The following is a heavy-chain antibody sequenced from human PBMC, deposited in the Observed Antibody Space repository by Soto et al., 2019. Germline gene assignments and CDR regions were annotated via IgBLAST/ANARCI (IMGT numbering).Heavy chain of an antibody. CDR1: GFTFDDYA. Sequence: EVQLVESGGGLVQPGRSLRLSCPASGFTFDDYAMHWVRQAPGKGLEWASGISWNSGSIGYADSVKGRFTISRDNAKNSLYLQMNSLRAEDTALYYCAKADMITFGGVIGIDAFDIWGQGTMVTVSS. CDR3: AKADMITFGGVIGIDAFDI. CDR2: ISWNSGSI. V-gene: IGHV3-9*01. D-gene: IGHD3-16*02. J-gene: IGHJ3*02.